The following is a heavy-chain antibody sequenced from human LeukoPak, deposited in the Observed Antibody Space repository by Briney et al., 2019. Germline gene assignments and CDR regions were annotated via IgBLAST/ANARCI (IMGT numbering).Heavy chain of an antibody. V-gene: IGHV1-46*01. CDR3: ARDPQDYGDYYYYYYMDV. J-gene: IGHJ6*03. CDR1: GYTFTKYY. D-gene: IGHD4-17*01. CDR2: INPSGGST. Sequence: GASVKVSCKASGYTFTKYYMHWVRQAPGQGLEWMGIINPSGGSTSYAQKFQGRVTMTRDMSTSTDYMELSSLRSEDTAVYYCARDPQDYGDYYYYYYMDVWGKGTTVTVSS.